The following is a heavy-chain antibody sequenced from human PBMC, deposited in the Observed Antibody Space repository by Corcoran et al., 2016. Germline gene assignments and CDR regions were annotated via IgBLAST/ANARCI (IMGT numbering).Heavy chain of an antibody. CDR1: GGTFSSYA. J-gene: IGHJ6*02. CDR2: IVPIFGTA. D-gene: IGHD2-8*01. CDR3: ATADIVLMVYANDYYGMAV. Sequence: QVQLVQSGAEVKKPGSSVKVSCKASGGTFSSYAISWVRQAPGQVLEWMGGIVPIFGTANYAQKFQGRVTITADKSTSTAYMELSSLGSADTAVYYCATADIVLMVYANDYYGMAVCGQGTTVTVSS. V-gene: IGHV1-69*06.